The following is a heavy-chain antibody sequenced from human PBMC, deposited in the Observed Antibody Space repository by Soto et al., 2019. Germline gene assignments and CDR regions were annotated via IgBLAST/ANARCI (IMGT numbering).Heavy chain of an antibody. V-gene: IGHV1-2*04. J-gene: IGHJ6*02. CDR1: GYTFTGYY. D-gene: IGHD2-2*01. CDR2: INPNSGGT. CDR3: ARAVVPAAMGYYYYGMDV. Sequence: RASVKVSCKASGYTFTGYYMHWVRQAPGQGLEWMGWINPNSGGTNYAQKFQGWVTMTRDTSISTAYMELSRLRSDDTAVYYCARAVVPAAMGYYYYGMDVWGQGTTVTVSS.